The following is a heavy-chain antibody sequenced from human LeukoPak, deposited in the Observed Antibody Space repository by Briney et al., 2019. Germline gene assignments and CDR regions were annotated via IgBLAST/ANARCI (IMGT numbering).Heavy chain of an antibody. J-gene: IGHJ4*02. V-gene: IGHV3-64*02. CDR1: GFTFSSYG. CDR2: ISSNGGST. CDR3: ARADRDGYSQGYDY. D-gene: IGHD5-24*01. Sequence: GGSLRLSCAASGFTFSSYGMHWVRQAPGKGLEYVSAISSNGGSTYYADSVKGRFTISRDNSKNTLYLQMGSLRAEDMAVYYCARADRDGYSQGYDYWGQGTLVTVSS.